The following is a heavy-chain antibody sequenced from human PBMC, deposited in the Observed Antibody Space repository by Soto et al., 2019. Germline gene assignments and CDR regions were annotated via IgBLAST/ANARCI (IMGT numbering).Heavy chain of an antibody. CDR1: GFSLSTSGVG. V-gene: IGHV2-5*02. CDR3: AHLPWKQLWPRAPVVY. J-gene: IGHJ4*02. CDR2: IYLDDDK. Sequence: SGPTLVNPTQTLTLTCTFSGFSLSTSGVGVGWIRQPPGKALEWLGIIYLDDDKRYSPSLKSRVTITKDTFKNQLVLTKANMDPVDTATYFCAHLPWKQLWPRAPVVYWGQGTPVTVSS. D-gene: IGHD5-18*01.